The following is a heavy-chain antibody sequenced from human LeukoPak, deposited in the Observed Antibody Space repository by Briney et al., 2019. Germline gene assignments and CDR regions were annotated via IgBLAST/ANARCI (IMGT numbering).Heavy chain of an antibody. D-gene: IGHD3-22*01. Sequence: SETLSLTCAVYGGSFSGYYWSWIRQPPGKGLEWIGEINHSGSTNYNPSLKSRVTISVDTSKNQFSLKLSPVTAADTAVYYCARLMGYYDSSGYPDDYWGQGTLVTVSS. V-gene: IGHV4-34*01. CDR2: INHSGST. CDR3: ARLMGYYDSSGYPDDY. CDR1: GGSFSGYY. J-gene: IGHJ4*02.